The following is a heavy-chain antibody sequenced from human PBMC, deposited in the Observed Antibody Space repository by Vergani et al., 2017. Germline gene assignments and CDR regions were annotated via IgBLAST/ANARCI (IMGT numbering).Heavy chain of an antibody. Sequence: QVQLVQSGAEVKKPGSSVKVSCKASGGTFSSYAISWVRQAPGQGLEWMGGIIPIFGTANYAQKFQGRVTITADESTSTAYMELSSLRSEDTAVYYCARGEVRRGGNSREPHGGHYYYYYMDVWGKGTTVTVSS. J-gene: IGHJ6*03. CDR1: GGTFSSYA. CDR2: IIPIFGTA. D-gene: IGHD4-23*01. CDR3: ARGEVRRGGNSREPHGGHYYYYYMDV. V-gene: IGHV1-69*01.